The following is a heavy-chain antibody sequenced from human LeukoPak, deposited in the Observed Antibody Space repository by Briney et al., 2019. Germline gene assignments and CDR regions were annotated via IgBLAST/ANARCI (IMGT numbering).Heavy chain of an antibody. CDR1: GGSFSGYY. Sequence: SETLSLTCAVYGGSFSGYYWSRIRQPPGKGLEWIGEINHSGSTNYNPSLKSRVTISVDTSKNQFSLKLCSVTAADTAVYYCARWATVTFYYYYGMDVWGQGTTVTVSS. J-gene: IGHJ6*02. D-gene: IGHD4-17*01. CDR3: ARWATVTFYYYYGMDV. V-gene: IGHV4-34*01. CDR2: INHSGST.